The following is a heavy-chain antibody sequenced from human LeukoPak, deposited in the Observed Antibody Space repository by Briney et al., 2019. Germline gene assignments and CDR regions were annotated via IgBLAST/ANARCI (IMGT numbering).Heavy chain of an antibody. CDR3: AKSSGGGYYVQYFDY. D-gene: IGHD2-15*01. Sequence: GGSLRLSCGASGFTFSSYGMQWVRQSPGKGLEGVAFIQYDGSNKYYADSVRGRFTISRDNSENTLYLQMNSLRAEDTAVYYCAKSSGGGYYVQYFDYWGQGALVTVSS. J-gene: IGHJ4*02. CDR2: IQYDGSNK. CDR1: GFTFSSYG. V-gene: IGHV3-30*02.